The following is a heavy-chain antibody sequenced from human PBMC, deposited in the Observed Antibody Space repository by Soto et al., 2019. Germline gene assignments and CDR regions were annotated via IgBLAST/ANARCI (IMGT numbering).Heavy chain of an antibody. V-gene: IGHV5-51*01. J-gene: IGHJ6*02. CDR2: IYPGDSDT. CDR1: GYTFTSHW. D-gene: IGHD6-19*01. Sequence: PGESLKISCKGSGYTFTSHWIGWVRQMPGKGLEWMGIIYPGDSDTKYSPSLQGQVSISADTSISTAYLQWTSLKASDTAMYYCARSRRGAYSSGWYSPSGYYNYGIDVWGQGTKVTVSS. CDR3: ARSRRGAYSSGWYSPSGYYNYGIDV.